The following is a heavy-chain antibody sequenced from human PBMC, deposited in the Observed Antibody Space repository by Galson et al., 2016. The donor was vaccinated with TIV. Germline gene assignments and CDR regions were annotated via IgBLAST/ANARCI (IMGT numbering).Heavy chain of an antibody. V-gene: IGHV3-7*01. Sequence: SLRLSCAASGVSSSISFMNWVRQAPGKGLEWVAIIKGDGSDELYVDSVKGRFTISRDNTKNSLYLQMHSLRAEDTAVYYCGGRLRDQSVSEFWGQGTLVSVSS. CDR1: GVSSSISF. CDR3: GGRLRDQSVSEF. CDR2: IKGDGSDE. D-gene: IGHD2-2*01. J-gene: IGHJ1*01.